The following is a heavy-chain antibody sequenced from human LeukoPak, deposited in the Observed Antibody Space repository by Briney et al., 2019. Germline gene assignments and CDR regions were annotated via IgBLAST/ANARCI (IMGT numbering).Heavy chain of an antibody. D-gene: IGHD4-17*01. V-gene: IGHV1-18*01. CDR3: ARDRSEFGDYGGF. CDR2: ISASNSNT. Sequence: ASVKVSCKASGYTFTTYGISWVRQAPGQGLEWMGWISASNSNTKYAQNLQGRVTMTTDTFTSTAYMELRSLRSDDTAVYYCARDRSEFGDYGGFWGRGTLVTVSS. J-gene: IGHJ4*02. CDR1: GYTFTTYG.